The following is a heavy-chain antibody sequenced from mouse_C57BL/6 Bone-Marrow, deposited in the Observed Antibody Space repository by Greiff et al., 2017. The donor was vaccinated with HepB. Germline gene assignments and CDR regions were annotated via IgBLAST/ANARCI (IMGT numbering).Heavy chain of an antibody. CDR2: ISSGGDYI. Sequence: EVKLVESGEGLLKPGGSLKLSCAASGFTFSSYAMSWVRQTPEKRLEWVAYISSGGDYIYYADTVKGRFTISRDNARNTLYLQMSSLKSEDTAMYYCTGVKTGSSAFWYFDVWGTGTTVTVSS. D-gene: IGHD1-1*01. CDR3: TGVKTGSSAFWYFDV. J-gene: IGHJ1*03. CDR1: GFTFSSYA. V-gene: IGHV5-9-1*02.